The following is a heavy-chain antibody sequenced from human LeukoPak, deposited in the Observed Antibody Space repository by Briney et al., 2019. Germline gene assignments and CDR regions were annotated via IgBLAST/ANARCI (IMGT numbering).Heavy chain of an antibody. CDR2: IWYDGSNK. Sequence: GGSLRLSCAVSGFTFSNYGMHWVRQAPGKGLEWVAVIWYDGSNKYYADSVKGRFTISRDNSKNTLYLQMNSLRAEDTAVYYCAKDKGVTVNWFDPWGQGTLVTVSS. CDR3: AKDKGVTVNWFDP. CDR1: GFTFSNYG. V-gene: IGHV3-33*06. D-gene: IGHD3-10*01. J-gene: IGHJ5*02.